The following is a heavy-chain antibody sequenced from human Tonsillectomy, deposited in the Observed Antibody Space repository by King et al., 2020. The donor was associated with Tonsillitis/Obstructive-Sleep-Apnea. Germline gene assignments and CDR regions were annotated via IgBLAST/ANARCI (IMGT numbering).Heavy chain of an antibody. CDR2: ISSSSSYI. Sequence: VQLVESGGGLVKPGGSLRLSCAASGFTFSSYSMNWVRQAPGKGLEWVSSISSSSSYIYYADSVKGRFTISSDHAKNSLYLQMNSLRAEDTAVYYCARDSRVVAATRNDYWGQGTLVTVSS. J-gene: IGHJ4*02. V-gene: IGHV3-21*01. CDR3: ARDSRVVAATRNDY. D-gene: IGHD2-15*01. CDR1: GFTFSSYS.